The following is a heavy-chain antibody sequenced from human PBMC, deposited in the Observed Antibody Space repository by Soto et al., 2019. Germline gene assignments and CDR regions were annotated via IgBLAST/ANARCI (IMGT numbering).Heavy chain of an antibody. CDR3: VRCDGPRIGEFDH. Sequence: GSLRLSCAASGFTFNSYAMHWVRQAPGKGLDWVAVIWNDGSNEYYSASVKGRFTISRDNSNNTLYLQMNTLRAEDTALYYCVRCDGPRIGEFDHWGQGTLVTVSS. D-gene: IGHD3-16*01. CDR2: IWNDGSNE. V-gene: IGHV3-33*01. J-gene: IGHJ4*02. CDR1: GFTFNSYA.